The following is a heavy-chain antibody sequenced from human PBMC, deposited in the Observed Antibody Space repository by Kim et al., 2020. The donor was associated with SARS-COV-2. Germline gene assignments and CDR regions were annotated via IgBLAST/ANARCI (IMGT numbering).Heavy chain of an antibody. J-gene: IGHJ6*01. CDR2: INHSGST. CDR3: ARGIVVVPAATGYYYYGM. D-gene: IGHD2-2*01. CDR1: GGSFSGYY. V-gene: IGHV4-34*01. Sequence: SETLSLTCAVYGGSFSGYYWSWIRQPPGKGLEWIGEINHSGSTNYNPSLKSRVTISVDTSKNQFSLKLSSVTAADTAVYYCARGIVVVPAATGYYYYGM.